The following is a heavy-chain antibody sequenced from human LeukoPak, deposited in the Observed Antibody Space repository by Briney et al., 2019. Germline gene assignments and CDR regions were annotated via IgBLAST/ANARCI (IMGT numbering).Heavy chain of an antibody. V-gene: IGHV3-23*01. Sequence: GGSLRLSCAASGFTFSSYAMSWVRQAPGKGLEWVSAISGSGGSTYYADSVKGRFTISRDNSKNTLYLQMNSLRAEDTAVYYCAKVGDGYCGGDCYDYIDYWGQGTLVTVSS. J-gene: IGHJ4*02. CDR3: AKVGDGYCGGDCYDYIDY. CDR2: ISGSGGST. D-gene: IGHD2-21*01. CDR1: GFTFSSYA.